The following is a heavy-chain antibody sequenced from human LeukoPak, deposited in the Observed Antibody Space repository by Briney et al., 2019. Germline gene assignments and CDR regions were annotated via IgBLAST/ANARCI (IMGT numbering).Heavy chain of an antibody. CDR3: ASDYPRYYFYMDV. Sequence: GGSLRLSCAASGFTFSPYGMGWVRQAPGKGLEWISSIGVGGTYYADSVTGRFTISIDNSKSTLYLEMNGMRAEDTAVYYCASDYPRYYFYMDVWGKGTTVTVSS. J-gene: IGHJ6*03. D-gene: IGHD4-11*01. CDR2: IGVGGT. CDR1: GFTFSPYG. V-gene: IGHV3-23*01.